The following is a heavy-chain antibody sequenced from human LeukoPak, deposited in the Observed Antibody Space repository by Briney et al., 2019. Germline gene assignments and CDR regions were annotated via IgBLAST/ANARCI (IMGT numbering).Heavy chain of an antibody. D-gene: IGHD6-13*01. CDR2: IYTSGST. V-gene: IGHV4-61*02. J-gene: IGHJ4*02. Sequence: SQTLSLTCTVSGGSISSGSYYWSWIRQPAGKGLEWIGRIYTSGSTNYNPSLKSRVTISVDTSKNQFSLKLSSVTAADTAVYYCASDPLYSSSWSDWGQGTLVTVSS. CDR3: ASDPLYSSSWSD. CDR1: GGSISSGSYY.